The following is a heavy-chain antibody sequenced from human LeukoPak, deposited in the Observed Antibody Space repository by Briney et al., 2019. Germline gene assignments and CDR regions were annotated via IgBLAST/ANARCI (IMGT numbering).Heavy chain of an antibody. V-gene: IGHV1-69*01. CDR2: IIPILGTA. D-gene: IGHD3-22*01. Sequence: SVKVSCKASGGTFSSYAISWVRQAPGQGLEWMGGIIPILGTANYAQKLQGRVRITADESTSTAYMELSSLRSEDTAVYYCAAGLGFTMIVVAEAFDIWGQGTMVAVSS. CDR3: AAGLGFTMIVVAEAFDI. CDR1: GGTFSSYA. J-gene: IGHJ3*02.